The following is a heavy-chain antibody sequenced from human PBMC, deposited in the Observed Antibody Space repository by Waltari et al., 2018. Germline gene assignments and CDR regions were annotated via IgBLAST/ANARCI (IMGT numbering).Heavy chain of an antibody. CDR1: GFPFSASG. Sequence: HVQIVESGGAVVQPGRSLRLSCSASGFPFSASGMHLVRQAPGKGLDWVALMSFDGYNKFYVDSVQGRFTISRDNSKNLMYLEMRDLRSEDTATYYCAKETQSDGNAGLEFWGQGTVVTVSS. V-gene: IGHV3-30*18. J-gene: IGHJ4*02. CDR2: MSFDGYNK. CDR3: AKETQSDGNAGLEF. D-gene: IGHD1-1*01.